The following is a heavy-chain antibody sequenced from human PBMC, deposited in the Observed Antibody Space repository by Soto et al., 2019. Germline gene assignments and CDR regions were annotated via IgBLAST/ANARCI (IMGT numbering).Heavy chain of an antibody. J-gene: IGHJ5*02. D-gene: IGHD3-16*01. Sequence: ASVKVSCKASGYTFSDYYVHWVRQAPGQGLEWMGWINPNVGGTNYARKFQGRVTMTRDTSISTVYMKLTRLSPDGTAIYYCARGGREVPRIPYDTWGQGTRVTVSS. CDR2: INPNVGGT. CDR3: ARGGREVPRIPYDT. V-gene: IGHV1-2*02. CDR1: GYTFSDYY.